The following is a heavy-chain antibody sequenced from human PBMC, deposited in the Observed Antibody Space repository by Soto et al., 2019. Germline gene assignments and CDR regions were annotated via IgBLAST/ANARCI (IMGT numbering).Heavy chain of an antibody. J-gene: IGHJ6*02. CDR2: ISGSGGST. CDR1: GFTFSSYA. V-gene: IGHV3-23*01. Sequence: GGSLRLSCAASGFTFSSYAMSWVRQAPGKGLEWVSAISGSGGSTYYADSVKGRFTISRDNSKNTLYLQMNSLRAEDTAVYYCAKDSKRGWFKDYYYGMDVWGQGTTVTVSS. CDR3: AKDSKRGWFKDYYYGMDV. D-gene: IGHD3-10*01.